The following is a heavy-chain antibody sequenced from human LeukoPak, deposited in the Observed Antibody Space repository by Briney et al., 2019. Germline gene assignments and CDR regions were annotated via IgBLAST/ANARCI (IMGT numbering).Heavy chain of an antibody. CDR3: ARHGANGHSYGAYLDY. CDR2: INHSGST. CDR1: GGSFSGYY. J-gene: IGHJ4*02. V-gene: IGHV4-34*01. Sequence: SETLSLTSAVYGGSFSGYYWSWIRQPPGKGLEWIGEINHSGSTNYNPSLKSRVTISVDTSKSQFSLKLSSLTAADTAMYYCARHGANGHSYGAYLDYWGQGTLVTVSS. D-gene: IGHD5-18*01.